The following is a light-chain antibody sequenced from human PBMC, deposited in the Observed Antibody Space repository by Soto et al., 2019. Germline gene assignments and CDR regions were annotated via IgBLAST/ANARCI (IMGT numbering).Light chain of an antibody. CDR3: QPRSDWPPIT. V-gene: IGKV3-11*01. CDR1: QSVGSS. Sequence: EIVLTQSPATLSLSPGERATLSGRASQSVGSSLAWYQQRPGQAPRLXXYDAFIRANGIPARFSGSESGTDLTLIISSLESEDFAVYDCQPRSDWPPITFGQGTRLEIK. CDR2: DAF. J-gene: IGKJ5*01.